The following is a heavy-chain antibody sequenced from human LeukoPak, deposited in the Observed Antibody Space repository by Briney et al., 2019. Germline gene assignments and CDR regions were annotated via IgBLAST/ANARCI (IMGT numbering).Heavy chain of an antibody. V-gene: IGHV1-18*01. Sequence: ASVKVSCKASGYXFTNYGMSWVRQAPGQGLEWMGGISAYNGNTDYAQKFQGRVTMTTDTSTSTAYVELRNLRSDDTAMYYCARSQYLLLSWWNAFDVWGQGTMVTVSS. J-gene: IGHJ3*01. CDR1: GYXFTNYG. CDR3: ARSQYLLLSWWNAFDV. CDR2: ISAYNGNT. D-gene: IGHD2-2*01.